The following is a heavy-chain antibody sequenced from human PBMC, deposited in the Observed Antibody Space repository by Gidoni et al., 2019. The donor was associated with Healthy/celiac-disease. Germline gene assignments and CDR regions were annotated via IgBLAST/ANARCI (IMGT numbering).Heavy chain of an antibody. CDR3: ARRKITMVRGVIITFDP. V-gene: IGHV5-51*01. CDR1: GYSCTSYG. CDR2: IFPGDSDT. Sequence: EVQLVQSGAEVRKRGESLKISGKGAGYSCTSYGIGWVRQRTGNGLEGMGIIFPGDSDTRYSPSFQGQVTISADKSIRTAYLQWSSLKASDTAMYYCARRKITMVRGVIITFDPWGQGTLVTVSS. D-gene: IGHD3-10*01. J-gene: IGHJ5*02.